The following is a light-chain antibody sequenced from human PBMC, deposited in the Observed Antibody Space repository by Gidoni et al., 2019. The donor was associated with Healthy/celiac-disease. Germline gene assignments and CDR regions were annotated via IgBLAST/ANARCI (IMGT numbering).Light chain of an antibody. V-gene: IGKV3-15*01. CDR2: GAS. CDR3: QQYNNWPPIT. CDR1: QSVSSN. Sequence: EIVMTPSPATLSVSPGARATLTCRASQSVSSNLAWYQQKPGQAPRLLIYGASTRATGSPARFSGSGSGTEFTLTISSLQSEDFAVYYCQQYNNWPPITFGQGKRLEIK. J-gene: IGKJ5*01.